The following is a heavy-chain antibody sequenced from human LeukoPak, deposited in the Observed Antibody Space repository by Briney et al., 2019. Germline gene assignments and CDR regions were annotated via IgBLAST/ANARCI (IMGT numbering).Heavy chain of an antibody. D-gene: IGHD3-10*01. J-gene: IGHJ4*02. CDR2: ISSNGGST. V-gene: IGHV3-64D*09. CDR3: VKDGSGSYYTYYFDY. Sequence: GGSLRLSCSASGFTFSNYTMHWVRQAPGKGLEYVSSISSNGGSTYSADSVKGRFTISRDNSKNTLYLQMSSLRAEDTAVYYCVKDGSGSYYTYYFDYWGQGTLVTVSS. CDR1: GFTFSNYT.